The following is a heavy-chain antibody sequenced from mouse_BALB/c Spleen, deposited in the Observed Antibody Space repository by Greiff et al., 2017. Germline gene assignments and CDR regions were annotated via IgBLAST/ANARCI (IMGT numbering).Heavy chain of an antibody. CDR3: ARGVLRYFDY. CDR1: GYTFTSYW. CDR2: INPSNGRT. D-gene: IGHD1-1*01. Sequence: QVQLQQPGAELVKPGASVKLSCKASGYTFTSYWMHWVKPRPGQGLEWIGEINPSNGRTNYNEKFKGKATLTVDKSSSTAYMQLSSLTSEDSAVYYCARGVLRYFDYWGQGTTLTVSS. V-gene: IGHV1S81*02. J-gene: IGHJ2*01.